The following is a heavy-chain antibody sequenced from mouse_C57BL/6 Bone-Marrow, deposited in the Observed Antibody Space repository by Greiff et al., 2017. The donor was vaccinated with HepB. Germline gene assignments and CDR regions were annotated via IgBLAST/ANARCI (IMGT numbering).Heavy chain of an antibody. Sequence: EVQLQESGPGLVKPSQSLSLTCSVTGYSITSGYYWNWIRQFPGNKLEWMGYLSYDGSNNYNPSLKNRISITRDTSKNQFFLKLNSVTTEDTATYYCARDYYSNYERFAYWGQGTLVTVSA. CDR2: LSYDGSN. CDR3: ARDYYSNYERFAY. V-gene: IGHV3-6*01. J-gene: IGHJ3*01. CDR1: GYSITSGYY. D-gene: IGHD2-5*01.